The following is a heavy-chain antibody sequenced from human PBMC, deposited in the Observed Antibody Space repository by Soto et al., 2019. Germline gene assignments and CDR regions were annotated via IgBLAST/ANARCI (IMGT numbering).Heavy chain of an antibody. V-gene: IGHV3-64D*06. Sequence: PGGSLRLSCSASGFTFSSYAMHWVRQAPGKGLEYVSAISSNGGSTYYADSVKGRSTISRDNSKNTLYLQMSSLRAEDTAVYYCVKDLHDYYDSSGYFYWGQGTLVTVSS. D-gene: IGHD3-22*01. J-gene: IGHJ4*02. CDR1: GFTFSSYA. CDR2: ISSNGGST. CDR3: VKDLHDYYDSSGYFY.